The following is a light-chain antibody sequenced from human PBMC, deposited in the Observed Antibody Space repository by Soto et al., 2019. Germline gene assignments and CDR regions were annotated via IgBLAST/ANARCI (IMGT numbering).Light chain of an antibody. J-gene: IGKJ2*01. CDR3: QQYDDYSFT. Sequence: DIQMTQSPSILSASVGDRVTITCRASQTIRSWLAWYQQKPGKVPKLLIYKVSTLECGVPSRFSGSGSGTEFILTISSLQPDDCARYYCQQYDDYSFTFGQGTKLEIK. CDR2: KVS. CDR1: QTIRSW. V-gene: IGKV1-5*03.